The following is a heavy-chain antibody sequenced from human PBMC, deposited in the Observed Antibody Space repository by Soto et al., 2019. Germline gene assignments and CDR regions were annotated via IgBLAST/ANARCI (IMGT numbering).Heavy chain of an antibody. D-gene: IGHD3-10*01. CDR2: IKQDGSEK. Sequence: GGSLRLSCAASGFTFSSYWMSWVRQAPGKGLEWVANIKQDGSEKYYVDSVKGRFTISRDNAKNSLYLQMNSLRAEDTAVYYCARSDVLLWFGELPGDWYFDLWGRGTLVTVSS. CDR3: ARSDVLLWFGELPGDWYFDL. CDR1: GFTFSSYW. J-gene: IGHJ2*01. V-gene: IGHV3-7*01.